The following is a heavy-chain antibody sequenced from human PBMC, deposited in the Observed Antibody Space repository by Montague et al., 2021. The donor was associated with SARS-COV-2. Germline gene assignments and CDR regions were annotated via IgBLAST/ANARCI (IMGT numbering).Heavy chain of an antibody. J-gene: IGHJ6*02. Sequence: TLSLTCTVPGGSIRSDSYYWSWIRQPAGKGLEWIGRIYSSGSTNYNPSLKSRVTMSVDTSKNQFSLKVSSVTAADTAVYYCARDYGDYSYYYGLDVWGQGTTVTVSS. D-gene: IGHD4-17*01. CDR2: IYSSGST. CDR3: ARDYGDYSYYYGLDV. V-gene: IGHV4-61*02. CDR1: GGSIRSDSYY.